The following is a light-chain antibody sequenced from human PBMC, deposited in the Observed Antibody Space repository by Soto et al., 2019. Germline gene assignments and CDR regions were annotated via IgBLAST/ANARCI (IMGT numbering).Light chain of an antibody. J-gene: IGLJ1*01. Sequence: QSVLTQPPSASGTPGQRVTISCSGSSSNIGSNYVYWYQQFPGTAPRLLIYGNYQRPSGVPDRFSGSKSGTSASLAISGLRSEDEADYYCCSYVGATTYVFGTGTKVTVL. CDR1: SSNIGSNY. V-gene: IGLV1-47*02. CDR2: GNY. CDR3: CSYVGATTYV.